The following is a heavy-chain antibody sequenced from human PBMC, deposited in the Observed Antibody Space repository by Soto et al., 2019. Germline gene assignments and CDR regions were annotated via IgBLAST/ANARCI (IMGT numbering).Heavy chain of an antibody. Sequence: GGSLRLSCAASGFTFSSYAMSWVRQAPGKGLEWVSAISGSGGSTYYADSVKGRFTISRDNSKNTLYLQMNSLRAEDTAVYYCAKTSAHYGSGSYTPYYFDYWGQGTLVTVSS. V-gene: IGHV3-23*01. J-gene: IGHJ4*02. CDR2: ISGSGGST. CDR3: AKTSAHYGSGSYTPYYFDY. CDR1: GFTFSSYA. D-gene: IGHD3-10*01.